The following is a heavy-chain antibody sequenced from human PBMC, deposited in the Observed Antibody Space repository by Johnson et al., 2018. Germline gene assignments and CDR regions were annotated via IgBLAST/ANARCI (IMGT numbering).Heavy chain of an antibody. V-gene: IGHV3-30*18. CDR3: AKDQSPEVGVDPFDI. J-gene: IGHJ3*02. CDR2: ISYDGSNK. Sequence: QVQLVESGGGVVQPGRSLRLSCAASGFTFSSYGMHWVRQAPGKGLEWVAVISYDGSNKYYADSVQGRFTISSDNSKNTLYMQMNSLRAEDTAVYYCAKDQSPEVGVDPFDIWGQGTMVTVSS. D-gene: IGHD1-26*01. CDR1: GFTFSSYG.